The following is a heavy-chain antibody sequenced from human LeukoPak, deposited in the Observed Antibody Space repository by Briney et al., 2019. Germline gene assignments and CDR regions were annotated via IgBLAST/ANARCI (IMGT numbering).Heavy chain of an antibody. V-gene: IGHV1-2*02. CDR1: GYTFTGYY. D-gene: IGHD6-13*01. CDR3: ARAEPGASSSWYVRPSTRYYYYGMDV. Sequence: GASVKVSCKASGYTFTGYYMHWVRQAPGQGFEWMGWINPNSGGTNYAQKFQGRVTMTRDTSISTAYMELSRLRSDDTAVYYCARAEPGASSSWYVRPSTRYYYYGMDVWGQGTTVTVSS. CDR2: INPNSGGT. J-gene: IGHJ6*02.